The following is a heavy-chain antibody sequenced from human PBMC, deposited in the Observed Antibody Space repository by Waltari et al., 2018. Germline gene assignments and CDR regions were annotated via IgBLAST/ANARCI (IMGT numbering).Heavy chain of an antibody. Sequence: QVQLQQWGAGLLKPSETLSLTCAVYGGSFSGSYWSWIRQPPGKGLEWIGEINHSGSTNYNPSLKSRVTISVDTSKNQFSLKLSSVTAADTAVYYCARRPRAVIHQWNNWFDPWGQGTLVTVSS. CDR1: GGSFSGSY. V-gene: IGHV4-34*01. J-gene: IGHJ5*02. D-gene: IGHD5-18*01. CDR2: INHSGST. CDR3: ARRPRAVIHQWNNWFDP.